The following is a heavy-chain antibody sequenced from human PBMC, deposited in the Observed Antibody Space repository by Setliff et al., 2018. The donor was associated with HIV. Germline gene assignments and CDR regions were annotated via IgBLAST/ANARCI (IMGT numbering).Heavy chain of an antibody. D-gene: IGHD3-10*01. CDR3: ARGKGVGGVIITGGLDV. CDR1: GPGFTNVD. J-gene: IGHJ6*04. Sequence: ASVKVSCKASGPGFTNVDIHWLRRATGQGLEWMGWMNPKSGVSGYAEKFHGRVTMTRDTSISTAYMALSSLTSEDTAVYYCARGKGVGGVIITGGLDVWGKGTTVTVSS. CDR2: MNPKSGVS. V-gene: IGHV1-8*01.